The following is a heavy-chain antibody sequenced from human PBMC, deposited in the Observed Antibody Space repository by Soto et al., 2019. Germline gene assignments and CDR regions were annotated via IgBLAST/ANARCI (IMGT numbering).Heavy chain of an antibody. D-gene: IGHD3-16*01. CDR1: GGLFNSNG. CDR3: ARGGGATSTGWFDP. CDR2: IIPVFGTT. V-gene: IGHV1-69*18. J-gene: IGHJ5*02. Sequence: QVQLVQSGTEVNKSGSSVKVSCQVSGGLFNSNGINWVRQAPGQGLEWMGSIIPVFGTTKYAQKFQARVTLSAAESTNTVYIQLSSLTSDYAAIYYCARGGGATSTGWFDPWGQGTPVVVSS.